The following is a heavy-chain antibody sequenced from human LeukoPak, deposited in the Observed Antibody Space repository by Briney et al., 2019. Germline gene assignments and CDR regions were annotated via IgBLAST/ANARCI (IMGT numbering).Heavy chain of an antibody. D-gene: IGHD2-2*01. CDR2: TRYDGTNK. Sequence: GGSLRLSCAASGFIFSSYGMHWVRQAPGKGLEWVAFTRYDGTNKYYADSVKGRFTVSRDNSKNMLYLQMSSLRAEDTAIYYCAKDRDCTSSCCYFDYWGQGTLVTVSS. CDR1: GFIFSSYG. J-gene: IGHJ4*02. V-gene: IGHV3-30*02. CDR3: AKDRDCTSSCCYFDY.